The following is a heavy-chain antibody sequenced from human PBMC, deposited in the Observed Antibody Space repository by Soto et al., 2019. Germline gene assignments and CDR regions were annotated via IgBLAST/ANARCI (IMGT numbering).Heavy chain of an antibody. V-gene: IGHV3-74*01. Sequence: GGSLRLSCAASGFTFSSYWMHWVRQAPGKGLVWVSRINSDGSSTSYADSVKGRFTISRDNAKNTLYLQMNSLRAEDTAVYYCATGGFASGFPRSYWGQGTLVTVSS. J-gene: IGHJ4*02. CDR1: GFTFSSYW. D-gene: IGHD3-10*01. CDR3: ATGGFASGFPRSY. CDR2: INSDGSST.